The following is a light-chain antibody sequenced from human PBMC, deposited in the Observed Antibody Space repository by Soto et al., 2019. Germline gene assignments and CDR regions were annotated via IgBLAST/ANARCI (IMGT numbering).Light chain of an antibody. Sequence: ALRMTQSPSSFSASIGDRVNITCRASQGISSYLAWYQQKPGKAPKLLIDAASTLQSGVPSRFSGSGSGTDFTLTIGCLQSEDFATYYCQQYYEYPRTFGQGTKVEIK. CDR1: QGISSY. CDR2: AAS. J-gene: IGKJ1*01. CDR3: QQYYEYPRT. V-gene: IGKV1-8*01.